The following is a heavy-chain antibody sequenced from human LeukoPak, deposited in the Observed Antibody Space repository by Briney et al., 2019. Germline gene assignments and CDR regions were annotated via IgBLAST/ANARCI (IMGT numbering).Heavy chain of an antibody. CDR3: AKDRAVLAAWGNSFDY. V-gene: IGHV3-23*01. J-gene: IGHJ4*02. Sequence: GGSLRLSCAASGFTFSSYAMSWVRQAPGKGLEWVSAISGSGGSTYYADSVKGRFTISRDNSKNTLYLQMNSLRAEDTAAYYCAKDRAVLAAWGNSFDYWGQRTLVTASS. D-gene: IGHD2-2*01. CDR1: GFTFSSYA. CDR2: ISGSGGST.